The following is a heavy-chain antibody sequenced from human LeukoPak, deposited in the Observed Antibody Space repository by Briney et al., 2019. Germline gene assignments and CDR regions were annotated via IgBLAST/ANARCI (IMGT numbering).Heavy chain of an antibody. CDR1: GFSFSSYA. J-gene: IGHJ4*02. CDR3: AKDGESYDFWSGYLFDY. D-gene: IGHD3-3*01. CDR2: ISGSGGSA. Sequence: GGSLRLSCAASGFSFSSYAMSWVRQAPGKGLAWVSGISGSGGSAHYADSVKGRSTISRDNSKNTLYLQMNSLRAEDTAVYYCAKDGESYDFWSGYLFDYWGQGTLVTVSS. V-gene: IGHV3-23*01.